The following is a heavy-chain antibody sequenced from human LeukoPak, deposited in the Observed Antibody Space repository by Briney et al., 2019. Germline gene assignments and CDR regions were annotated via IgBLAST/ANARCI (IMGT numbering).Heavy chain of an antibody. CDR2: ISGGGGTT. CDR3: ARRAGPLLASYYYYGMDV. V-gene: IGHV3-23*01. D-gene: IGHD2-15*01. J-gene: IGHJ6*02. CDR1: GFTFTTYT. Sequence: PGGSLRLPCAASGFTFTTYTTNWVRQLPGKGLEWVSGISGGGGTTYYTDSVRGRFTVSRDNSKNTLYLQMNSLRVEDTAVYYCARRAGPLLASYYYYGMDVWGQGTTVTVSS.